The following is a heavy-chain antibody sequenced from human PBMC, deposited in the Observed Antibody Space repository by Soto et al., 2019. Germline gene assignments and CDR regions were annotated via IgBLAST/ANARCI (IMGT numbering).Heavy chain of an antibody. Sequence: ASVKVSCKASGYTFTSYGISWVRQAPGQGLEWMGWISAYNGNTNYAQKLQGRVTMTTDTSTSTAYMELRSLRSDDTAVYYCARDLGYRWGYSYGSRYQGAFVIGDYWGQGTLVTVSS. CDR3: ARDLGYRWGYSYGSRYQGAFVIGDY. J-gene: IGHJ4*02. CDR2: ISAYNGNT. V-gene: IGHV1-18*01. CDR1: GYTFTSYG. D-gene: IGHD5-18*01.